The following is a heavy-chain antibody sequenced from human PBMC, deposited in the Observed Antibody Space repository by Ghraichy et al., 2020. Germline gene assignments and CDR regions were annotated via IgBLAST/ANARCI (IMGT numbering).Heavy chain of an antibody. Sequence: GSLRLSCAVYGGSFSGYYWSWIRQPPGKGLEWIGEINHSGSTNYNPSLKSRVTISVDTSKNQFSLKLSSVTAADTAVYYCASGRRIGSYWGQGTLVTVSS. CDR2: INHSGST. CDR1: GGSFSGYY. V-gene: IGHV4-34*01. J-gene: IGHJ4*02. D-gene: IGHD5/OR15-5a*01. CDR3: ASGRRIGSY.